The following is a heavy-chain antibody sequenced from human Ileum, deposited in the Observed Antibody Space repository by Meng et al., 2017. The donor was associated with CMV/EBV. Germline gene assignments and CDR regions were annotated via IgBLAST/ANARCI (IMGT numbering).Heavy chain of an antibody. CDR2: ISGYNGNT. Sequence: GYTFTSYGIIWVRQAPGQGLEWMGWISGYNGNTNYAQKLQGRVTMTTDTSTTTAYMELRSLRSDDTAVYYCARDTAYYDFWSGTRDYWGQGTLVTVSS. CDR3: ARDTAYYDFWSGTRDY. V-gene: IGHV1-18*01. J-gene: IGHJ4*02. D-gene: IGHD3-3*01. CDR1: GYTFTSYG.